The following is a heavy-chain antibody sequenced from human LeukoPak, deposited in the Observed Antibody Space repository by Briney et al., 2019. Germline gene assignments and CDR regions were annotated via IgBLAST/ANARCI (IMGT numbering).Heavy chain of an antibody. CDR1: GGTFSRYA. CDR3: ARSSCSSCLYYYYMDV. D-gene: IGHD6-13*01. J-gene: IGHJ6*03. V-gene: IGHV1-69*05. CDR2: IIPIFGTA. Sequence: GASVKVSCKASGGTFSRYAISWVRQAPGQGLEWMGGIIPIFGTANYAQKFQGRVTITTDESTSTAYMELSSLRSEDTAVYYCARSSCSSCLYYYYMDVWGKGTTVTVSS.